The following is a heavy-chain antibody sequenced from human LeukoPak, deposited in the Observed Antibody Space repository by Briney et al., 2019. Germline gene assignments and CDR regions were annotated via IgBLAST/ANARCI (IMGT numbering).Heavy chain of an antibody. V-gene: IGHV1-69*05. CDR1: GGTFSSYA. J-gene: IGHJ3*02. D-gene: IGHD4-17*01. CDR2: IIPIFGTA. CDR3: ARDHLTAYGDDAFDI. Sequence: EASVKVSCKASGGTFSSYAISWVRQAPGQGLEWMGGIIPIFGTANYAQKFQGRVTITTDESTSTAYMELSSLTSEDTAVYYCARDHLTAYGDDAFDIWGQGTMVTVSS.